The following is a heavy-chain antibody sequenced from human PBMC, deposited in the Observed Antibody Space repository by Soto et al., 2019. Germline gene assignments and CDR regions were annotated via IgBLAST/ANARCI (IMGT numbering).Heavy chain of an antibody. V-gene: IGHV3-23*01. CDR3: AKARYYDNSGWADFDY. J-gene: IGHJ4*02. Sequence: EVQLLESGGALVQPGESLSLSCAASEFPFNKYAMNWVRQAPGKGLEWVSAISGSGDSTYYVDSVKGRFTISRDNFKSTLYLRMNDLRPEDTASYYCAKARYYDNSGWADFDYWGQGTLVTVSS. D-gene: IGHD3-22*01. CDR2: ISGSGDST. CDR1: EFPFNKYA.